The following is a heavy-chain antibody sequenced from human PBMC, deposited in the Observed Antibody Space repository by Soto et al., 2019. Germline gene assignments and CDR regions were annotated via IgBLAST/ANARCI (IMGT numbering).Heavy chain of an antibody. D-gene: IGHD5-18*01. Sequence: EVQLLESGGKLVQPGGSLTLSCAASGFTFSTYAMAWVRQAPGKGLEWVSGVSASGLNTDYADPGKGRFYISRDNSKNTVSLHMNSLRAEDTALYYGAKDRPRTTSGYVFDYWGQGTPVTVSS. CDR2: VSASGLNT. CDR3: AKDRPRTTSGYVFDY. V-gene: IGHV3-23*01. CDR1: GFTFSTYA. J-gene: IGHJ4*02.